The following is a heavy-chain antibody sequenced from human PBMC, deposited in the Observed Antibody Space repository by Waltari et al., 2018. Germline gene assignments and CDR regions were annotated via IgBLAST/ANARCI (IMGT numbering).Heavy chain of an antibody. CDR3: ARDYNYKIDY. D-gene: IGHD3-22*01. CDR1: AFPFSSYG. CDR2: ISYDGSNK. V-gene: IGHV3-30*03. J-gene: IGHJ4*02. Sequence: QVQLVESGGGVVQPGRSLRLACAASAFPFSSYGMHGVRQAPGKGLEWVAGISYDGSNKYYADSVKGRFTISRDNSKNTLYLQMNSLRAEDTAVYYCARDYNYKIDYWGQGILVTVSS.